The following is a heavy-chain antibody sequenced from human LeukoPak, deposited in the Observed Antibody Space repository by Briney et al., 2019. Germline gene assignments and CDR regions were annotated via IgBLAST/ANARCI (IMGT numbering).Heavy chain of an antibody. J-gene: IGHJ4*02. D-gene: IGHD6-19*01. CDR2: IYYSGST. CDR1: GGSISSSSYY. V-gene: IGHV4-39*07. CDR3: AKGTSSGWYYFDY. Sequence: SETLSLTCTVSGGSISSSSYYWGWIRQPPGKGLEWIGSIYYSGSTYYNPSLKSRVTISVDTSKNQFSLKLSSVTAADTAVYYCAKGTSSGWYYFDYWGQGTLVTVSS.